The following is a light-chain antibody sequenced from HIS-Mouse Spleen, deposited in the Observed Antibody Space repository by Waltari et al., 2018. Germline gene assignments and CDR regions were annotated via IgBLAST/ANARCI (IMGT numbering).Light chain of an antibody. CDR1: QSVSSSY. J-gene: IGKJ5*01. CDR2: GAS. CDR3: QQYGSSST. V-gene: IGKV3-20*01. Sequence: DIVLTQSPGTLSLSPGERAPLSCRASQSVSSSYLAWYQQKPGQAPRLLIYGASSRATGIPDRFSGSGSGKDFTLTISRLEPEDFAVYYCQQYGSSSTFGQGTRLEIK.